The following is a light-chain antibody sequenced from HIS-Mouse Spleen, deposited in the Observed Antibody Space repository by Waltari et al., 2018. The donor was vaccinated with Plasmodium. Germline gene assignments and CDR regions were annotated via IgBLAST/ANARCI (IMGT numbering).Light chain of an antibody. J-gene: IGLJ3*02. CDR2: DVS. CDR3: CSYAGSYTWV. V-gene: IGLV2-11*01. Sequence: QSALPQPRSLSGSPGQPVTIPCPGTSRDVRGCNYVSWYQQHPGKAPKLMIYDVSKRPSGVPDRFSGSKSGNTASLTISGLQAEDEADYYCCSYAGSYTWVFGGGTKLTVL. CDR1: SRDVRGCNY.